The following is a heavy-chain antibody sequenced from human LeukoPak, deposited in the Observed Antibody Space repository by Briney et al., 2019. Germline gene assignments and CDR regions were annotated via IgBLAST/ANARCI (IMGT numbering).Heavy chain of an antibody. D-gene: IGHD6-13*01. V-gene: IGHV3-30*02. CDR1: GSGFTFNNYW. J-gene: IGHJ5*02. CDR3: AKLSTSSWAYNWFDP. CDR2: IRYDGSNK. Sequence: GGSLRLSCAASGSGFTFNNYWMHWVRQAPGKGLEWVAFIRYDGSNKYYADSVKGRFTISRDNSKNTLYLQMNSLRAEDTAVYYCAKLSTSSWAYNWFDPWGQGTLVTVSS.